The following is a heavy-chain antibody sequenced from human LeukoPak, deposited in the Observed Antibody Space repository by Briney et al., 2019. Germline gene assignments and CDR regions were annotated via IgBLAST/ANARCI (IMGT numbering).Heavy chain of an antibody. J-gene: IGHJ1*01. V-gene: IGHV5-10-1*01. CDR1: GYSFTGYW. CDR2: IDPSDSYT. D-gene: IGHD1-26*01. CDR3: ATRYSGSYFPEYFQH. Sequence: GESLKISCKGSGYSFTGYWISWVRQMPGKGLEWMGRIDPSDSYTNYSPSFQGHVTISAAKSISTAYLQWSSLKASDTAMYYCATRYSGSYFPEYFQHWGQGTLVTVSS.